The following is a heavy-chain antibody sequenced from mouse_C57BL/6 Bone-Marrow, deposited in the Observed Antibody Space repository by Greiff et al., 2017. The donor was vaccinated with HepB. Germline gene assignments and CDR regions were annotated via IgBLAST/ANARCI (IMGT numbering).Heavy chain of an antibody. CDR3: AREDYGSSYGAWFAY. J-gene: IGHJ3*01. D-gene: IGHD1-1*01. V-gene: IGHV1-55*01. CDR1: GYTFTSYW. Sequence: QVQLKQPGAELVKPGASVKMSCKASGYTFTSYWITWVKQRPGQGLEWIGDIYPGSGSTNYNEKFKSKATLTVDTSSSTAYMQLSSLTSEDSAVYYCAREDYGSSYGAWFAYWGQGTLVTVSA. CDR2: IYPGSGST.